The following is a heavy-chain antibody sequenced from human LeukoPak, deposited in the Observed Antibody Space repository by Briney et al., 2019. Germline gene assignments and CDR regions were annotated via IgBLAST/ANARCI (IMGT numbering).Heavy chain of an antibody. CDR2: INHSGST. D-gene: IGHD6-13*01. CDR1: GGSFSGYY. CDR3: ARGLRSSHPSYYFDY. Sequence: PSETLSLTCAVYGGSFSGYYWSWIRQPPGKGLEWIGEINHSGSTNYNPSLKSRVTISVDTSKNQLSLKLSSVTAADTAVYYCARGLRSSHPSYYFDYWGQGTLVTVSS. J-gene: IGHJ4*02. V-gene: IGHV4-34*01.